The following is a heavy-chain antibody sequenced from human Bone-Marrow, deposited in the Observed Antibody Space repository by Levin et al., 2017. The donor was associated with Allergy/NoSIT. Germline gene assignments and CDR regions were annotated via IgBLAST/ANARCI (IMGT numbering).Heavy chain of an antibody. D-gene: IGHD2-15*01. J-gene: IGHJ4*02. Sequence: GESLKISCAASGFTFSTYGMHWVRQAPGKGLEYVSAISSSGGSTYYADSVKGRFTISRDNSKNTLYLQMGSLRAEDMAVYYCAARYCSGGTCSGYFDYWGQGTLVTVSS. V-gene: IGHV3-64*02. CDR1: GFTFSTYG. CDR3: AARYCSGGTCSGYFDY. CDR2: ISSSGGST.